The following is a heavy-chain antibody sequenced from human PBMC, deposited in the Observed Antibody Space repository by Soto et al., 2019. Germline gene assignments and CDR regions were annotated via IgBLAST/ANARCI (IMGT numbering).Heavy chain of an antibody. CDR2: IPSRGSNM. CDR3: ARDIGYYYEKFDY. Sequence: PGGSLRLSCEVSGFTFSSYAMSRVLQAPGKGLEWVSDIPSRGSNMYYADSVKGRFTISRDNAKNSLYLQMNSLRAEDTAVYYCARDIGYYYEKFDYWGQGTQVTVSS. V-gene: IGHV3-48*01. J-gene: IGHJ4*02. D-gene: IGHD3-22*01. CDR1: GFTFSSYA.